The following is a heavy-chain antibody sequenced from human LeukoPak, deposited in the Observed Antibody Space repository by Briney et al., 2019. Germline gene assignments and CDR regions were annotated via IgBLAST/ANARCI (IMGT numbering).Heavy chain of an antibody. Sequence: GGSLRLSCAASGFTFSSYGMSWGRQAAGKGLKWVSAISGSGGSTYYADSVKGRFTISRDNSKNTLYLQMNSLRAEDTAVYYCAKGSLGGSFDYWGQGTLVTVSS. V-gene: IGHV3-23*01. CDR3: AKGSLGGSFDY. D-gene: IGHD1-26*01. CDR2: ISGSGGST. CDR1: GFTFSSYG. J-gene: IGHJ4*02.